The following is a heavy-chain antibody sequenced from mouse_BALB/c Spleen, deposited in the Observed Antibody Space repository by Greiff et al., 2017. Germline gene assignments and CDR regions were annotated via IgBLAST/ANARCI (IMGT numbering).Heavy chain of an antibody. V-gene: IGHV5-17*02. CDR1: GFTFSSFG. CDR3: ARWGYYGSSFDY. J-gene: IGHJ2*01. CDR2: ISSGSSTI. D-gene: IGHD1-1*01. Sequence: EVQGVESGGGLVQPGGSRKLSCAASGFTFSSFGMHWVRQAPEKGLEWVAYISSGSSTIYYADTVKGRFTISRDNPKNTLFLQMTSLRSEDTAMYYCARWGYYGSSFDYWGQGTTLTVSS.